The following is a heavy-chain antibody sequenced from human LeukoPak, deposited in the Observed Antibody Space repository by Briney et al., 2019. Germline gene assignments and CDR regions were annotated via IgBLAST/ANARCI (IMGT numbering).Heavy chain of an antibody. CDR3: ARVFCSGGNCYHFDY. Sequence: SQTLSLTCTVSGGFMSSSDNYWSWIRQPAGTGLEWIGRIYTSGSTTYNPSLGSRVTISLDTSKDQLSLTVTSVTAADTAVYYCARVFCSGGNCYHFDYWGQGILVTVSS. CDR2: IYTSGST. D-gene: IGHD2-15*01. J-gene: IGHJ4*02. V-gene: IGHV4-61*02. CDR1: GGFMSSSDNY.